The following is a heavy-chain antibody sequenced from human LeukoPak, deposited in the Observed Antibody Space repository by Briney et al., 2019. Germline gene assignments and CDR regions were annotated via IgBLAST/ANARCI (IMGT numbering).Heavy chain of an antibody. D-gene: IGHD6-13*01. CDR3: ARVRAAAAVDY. V-gene: IGHV1-2*02. Sequence: GASVKVSCKASGYTFSSYGISWVRQAPGQGLEWMGWINPNSGGTNYAQKFQGRVTMTRDTSISTAYMEPSRLRSDDTAVYYCARVRAAAAVDYWGQGTLVTVSS. CDR1: GYTFSSYG. CDR2: INPNSGGT. J-gene: IGHJ4*02.